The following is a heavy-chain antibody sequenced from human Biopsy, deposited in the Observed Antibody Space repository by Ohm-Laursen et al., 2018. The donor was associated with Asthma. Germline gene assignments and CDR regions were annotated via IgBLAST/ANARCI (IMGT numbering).Heavy chain of an antibody. D-gene: IGHD2-21*02. CDR3: ARGGLHYYEYYGMDV. Sequence: SLRLSCAASGFAVSRDHMFWVRQAPGKGLEWVSVIYSGGTSHTADSVEGRFTISRDNSKNTLFLQMSSLRPEDTAVHYCARGGLHYYEYYGMDVWGQGTTVTVSS. CDR1: GFAVSRDH. J-gene: IGHJ6*02. CDR2: IYSGGTS. V-gene: IGHV3-66*02.